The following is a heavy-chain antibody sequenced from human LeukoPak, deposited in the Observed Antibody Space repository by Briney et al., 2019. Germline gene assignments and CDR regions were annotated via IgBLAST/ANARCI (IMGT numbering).Heavy chain of an antibody. CDR2: ISAYNGNT. CDR1: GYTFTSYG. J-gene: IGHJ3*02. CDR3: ARDMVVVHGCNAFDI. Sequence: GASVKVSGKASGYTFTSYGISWVRQAPGQGLEWMGWISAYNGNTNYAQTLQGRVTITTDTSTSTAYLELRSLRADDTAVYYCARDMVVVHGCNAFDIWGQGTMVTVSS. V-gene: IGHV1-18*01. D-gene: IGHD2-2*01.